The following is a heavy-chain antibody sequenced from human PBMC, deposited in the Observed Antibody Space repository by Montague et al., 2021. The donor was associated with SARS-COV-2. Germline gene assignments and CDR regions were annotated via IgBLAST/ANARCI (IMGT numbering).Heavy chain of an antibody. V-gene: IGHV6-1*01. CDR3: TSGREGNYNVMDV. D-gene: IGHD1-1*01. Sequence: CAISGDSVSSNSATWIWVRQSPSRGLEWLGRTYYRSKWYNDYAVXVRGRVTINPDTSKNQFSLQLNSVTPEDTAIYYCTSGREGNYNVMDVWGQGTTVTVSS. CDR1: GDSVSSNSAT. CDR2: TYYRSKWYN. J-gene: IGHJ6*02.